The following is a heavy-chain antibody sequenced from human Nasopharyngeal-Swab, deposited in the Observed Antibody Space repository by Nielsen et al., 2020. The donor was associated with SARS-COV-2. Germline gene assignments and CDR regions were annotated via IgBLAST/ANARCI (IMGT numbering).Heavy chain of an antibody. D-gene: IGHD3-16*01. CDR1: GYTFVTYG. CDR3: ARGRAIIMKGYYHYMDV. Sequence: ASVKVSCKASGYTFVTYGITWVRQAPGQGLEWMGWVIPYNGNTNYAQKFQGRVTMTTDTSTSTAYMELRSLRSDDTAAYYCARGRAIIMKGYYHYMDVWGAGTTVTVSS. J-gene: IGHJ6*03. CDR2: VIPYNGNT. V-gene: IGHV1-18*04.